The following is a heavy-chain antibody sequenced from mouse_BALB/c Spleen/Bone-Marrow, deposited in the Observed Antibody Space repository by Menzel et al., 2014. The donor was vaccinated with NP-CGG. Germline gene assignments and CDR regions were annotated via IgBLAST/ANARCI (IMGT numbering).Heavy chain of an antibody. V-gene: IGHV1-4*02. J-gene: IGHJ3*01. CDR2: INPSSGYT. CDR3: AREEWSTGFAY. D-gene: IGHD1-1*02. Sequence: QVQLQQSAAELARPGASVKMSCKASGYTLTSYTMHWVKQRPGQGLEWIGYINPSSGYTEYNQKFKDKTTLTADKSSSTAYMQLSSLTSEDSAVYYCAREEWSTGFAYWGQGTLVTVSA. CDR1: GYTLTSYT.